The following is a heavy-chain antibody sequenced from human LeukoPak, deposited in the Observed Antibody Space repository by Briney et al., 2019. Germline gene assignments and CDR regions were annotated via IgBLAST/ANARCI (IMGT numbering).Heavy chain of an antibody. CDR3: ARATRHDILTGYRGAFDI. Sequence: GGSLRLSCAASGFTFSSYAMSWVRQAPGKGLEWVSAISGSGGSTYCADSVKGRFTISRDNSKNTLYLQMNSLRAEDTAVYYCARATRHDILTGYRGAFDIWGQGTMVTVSS. V-gene: IGHV3-23*01. CDR1: GFTFSSYA. CDR2: ISGSGGST. D-gene: IGHD3-9*01. J-gene: IGHJ3*02.